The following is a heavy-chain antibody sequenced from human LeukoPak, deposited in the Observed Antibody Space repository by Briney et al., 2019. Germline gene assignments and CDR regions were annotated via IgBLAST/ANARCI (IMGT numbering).Heavy chain of an antibody. CDR1: GFTFSIYW. CDR3: ARVGITMVRGVIMWANWFDP. Sequence: GGSLRLSCAASGFTFSIYWMSWVRQAPGKGPERVASIKQDGSEKYYVASVKGRFTISRDNAKNSLYLQMNSLRAEDTAVYYCARVGITMVRGVIMWANWFDPWGQGTLVTVSS. V-gene: IGHV3-7*01. D-gene: IGHD3-10*01. CDR2: IKQDGSEK. J-gene: IGHJ5*02.